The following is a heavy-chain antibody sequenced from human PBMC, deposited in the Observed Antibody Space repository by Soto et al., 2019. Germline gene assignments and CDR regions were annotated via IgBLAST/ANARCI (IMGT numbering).Heavy chain of an antibody. D-gene: IGHD6-25*01. Sequence: SVTLSLTCGVYRGSFSGFYWSWVRQTPGGGLEWIGEINHSGTTNYNPSFQNRVTISVDKSTNNFSLKMTSVTAADAAVYYCARGRGYVYGSNFYGIDVWGKGTTVTVSS. V-gene: IGHV4-34*01. CDR1: RGSFSGFY. CDR3: ARGRGYVYGSNFYGIDV. J-gene: IGHJ6*04. CDR2: INHSGTT.